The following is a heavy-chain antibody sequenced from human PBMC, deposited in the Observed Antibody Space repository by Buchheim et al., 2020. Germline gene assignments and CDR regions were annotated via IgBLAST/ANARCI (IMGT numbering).Heavy chain of an antibody. V-gene: IGHV3-30-3*01. D-gene: IGHD1-26*01. CDR2: ISYDGSNK. Sequence: QVQLVESGGGVVQPGRSPRLSCAASGFTFSSYAMHWVRQAPGKGLEWVAVISYDGSNKYYADSVKGRFTISRDNSKNTLYLQMNSLRAEDTAVYYCARGTYSGSYYDAFDIWGQGT. J-gene: IGHJ3*02. CDR3: ARGTYSGSYYDAFDI. CDR1: GFTFSSYA.